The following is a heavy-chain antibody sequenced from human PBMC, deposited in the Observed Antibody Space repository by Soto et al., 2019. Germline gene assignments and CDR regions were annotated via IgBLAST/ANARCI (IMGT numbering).Heavy chain of an antibody. Sequence: SETLSLTCAVSGDSVSSSFWWTWVRQPPGKGLEWIGEIYHTESTNYAPSLKSRVTISLDKSKNQFSLRLNSVTAADTAVYYCARYDFGTFDNWGQG. J-gene: IGHJ4*02. D-gene: IGHD4-17*01. CDR3: ARYDFGTFDN. V-gene: IGHV4-4*02. CDR1: GDSVSSSFW. CDR2: IYHTEST.